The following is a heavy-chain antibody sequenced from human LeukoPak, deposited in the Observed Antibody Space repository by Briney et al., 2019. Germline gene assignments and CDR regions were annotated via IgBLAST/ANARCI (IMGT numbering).Heavy chain of an antibody. CDR2: LYHGVNT. V-gene: IGHV4-39*07. Sequence: SETLSLTCTVSGGSISSSDHFWGWIRQPPGKGLEWIGSLYHGVNTNYNPSLKSRVTISVDTSKNQFSLKLSSVTAADTAVYYCARRGFGFGELSGGSRDGYNFPLRVWFDYWGQGTLVTVSS. CDR3: ARRGFGFGELSGGSRDGYNFPLRVWFDY. J-gene: IGHJ4*02. D-gene: IGHD5-24*01. CDR1: GGSISSSDHF.